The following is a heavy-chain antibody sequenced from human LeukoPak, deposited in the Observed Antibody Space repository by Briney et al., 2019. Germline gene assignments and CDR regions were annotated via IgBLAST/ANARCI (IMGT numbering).Heavy chain of an antibody. CDR3: ARSGLWFGELSLDY. CDR2: ISNSGNA. J-gene: IGHJ4*02. D-gene: IGHD3-10*01. CDR1: GGPFSGYY. V-gene: IGHV4-34*01. Sequence: SETLSLTCAVYGGPFSGYYWSWIRQPPGKGLEWIGEISNSGNAIYNPSLKGRVTISVDTSKKQFSLNLTSVTAADTAIYYCARSGLWFGELSLDYWGQGTLVTVSS.